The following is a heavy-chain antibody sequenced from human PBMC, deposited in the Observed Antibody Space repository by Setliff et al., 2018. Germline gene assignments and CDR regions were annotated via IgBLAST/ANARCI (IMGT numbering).Heavy chain of an antibody. V-gene: IGHV3-7*03. Sequence: PGGSLRLSCAASGFTFSNDWMSWVRQAPGKGLEWVANIKQDESEKHYAGSVKGRFTISRDNAKNTLYLQMNSLRVEDTAVYYCIRDTSGRDAFDIWGQGTMVTVSS. CDR1: GFTFSNDW. CDR3: IRDTSGRDAFDI. D-gene: IGHD6-19*01. J-gene: IGHJ3*02. CDR2: IKQDESEK.